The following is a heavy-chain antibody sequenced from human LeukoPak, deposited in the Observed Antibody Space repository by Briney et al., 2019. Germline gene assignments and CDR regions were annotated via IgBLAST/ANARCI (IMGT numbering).Heavy chain of an antibody. D-gene: IGHD4-17*01. CDR3: ARESPTKDYGDYADAFDI. CDR1: GYTFTSYG. CDR2: ISAYNGNT. Sequence: GASVKVSCKASGYTFTSYGISWVRQAPGQGLEWMGWISAYNGNTNYAQKLQGRVTMTTDTSTSTAYMELRSLRSDDTAVYYCARESPTKDYGDYADAFDIWGQGTMVTVSS. V-gene: IGHV1-18*01. J-gene: IGHJ3*02.